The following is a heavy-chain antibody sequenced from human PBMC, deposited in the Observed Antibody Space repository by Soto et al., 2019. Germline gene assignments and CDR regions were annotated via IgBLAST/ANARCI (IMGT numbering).Heavy chain of an antibody. Sequence: GGSLRLSCAASGFTFSSYSMNWVRQAPGKGLEWVSSISSSSSYIYYADSVKGQFTISRDNAKNSLYLQMNSLRAEDTAVYYCARDYKVADSNSYYYYGMDVWGQGTTVTVS. V-gene: IGHV3-21*01. CDR2: ISSSSSYI. J-gene: IGHJ6*02. D-gene: IGHD4-4*01. CDR1: GFTFSSYS. CDR3: ARDYKVADSNSYYYYGMDV.